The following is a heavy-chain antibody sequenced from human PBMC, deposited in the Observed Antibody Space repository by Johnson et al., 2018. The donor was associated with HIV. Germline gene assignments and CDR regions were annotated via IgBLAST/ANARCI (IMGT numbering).Heavy chain of an antibody. CDR2: FNNDGNTT. J-gene: IGHJ3*02. CDR1: GFAFNNYW. V-gene: IGHV3-74*01. D-gene: IGHD3-16*01. CDR3: ARMGFTGAFDI. Sequence: VHLVESGGGLVQPGGSLRLSCAASGFAFNNYWMHWVRQAPGKGLVWVSRFNNDGNTTTYADSVKGRFTISRDNAKNTLYLQMDSLRAEDTAVYYCARMGFTGAFDIWGQGTMVTVSS.